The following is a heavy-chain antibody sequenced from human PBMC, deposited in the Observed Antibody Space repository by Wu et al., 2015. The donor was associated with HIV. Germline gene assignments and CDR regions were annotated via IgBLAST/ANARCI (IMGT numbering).Heavy chain of an antibody. CDR2: MLTVIDTP. CDR3: ARDRSRLDFYMDV. D-gene: IGHD3-16*01. CDR1: GGTFS. J-gene: IGHJ6*03. Sequence: QVQLVQSGAEVKKPGSSVRVSCKASGGTFSISWVRQAPGQGLEWMGWMLTVIDTPIYAQRFQGRVTFTADEFRTTVFMDLINLRSDDTAVYYCARDRSRLDFYMDVWGKGTTVTVSS. V-gene: IGHV1-69*11.